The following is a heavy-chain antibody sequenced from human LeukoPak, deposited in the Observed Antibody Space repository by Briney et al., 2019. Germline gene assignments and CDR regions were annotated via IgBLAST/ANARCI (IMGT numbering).Heavy chain of an antibody. D-gene: IGHD3-3*01. CDR3: ASKKDFWSGYYTGIIS. CDR1: GGSISSGGYY. CDR2: IYYSGST. Sequence: SETLSLTCTVSGGSISSGGYYWSWIRQHPGKGLEWIGYIYYSGSTYYNPSLKSRVTISVDTSKNQSSLNLSSVTAADTAVYYCASKKDFWSGYYTGIISWGQGTLVTVSS. J-gene: IGHJ5*02. V-gene: IGHV4-31*03.